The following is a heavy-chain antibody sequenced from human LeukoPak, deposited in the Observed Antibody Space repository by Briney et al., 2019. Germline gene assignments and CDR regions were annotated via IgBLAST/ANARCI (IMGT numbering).Heavy chain of an antibody. CDR1: GASIRNYY. CDR3: AKEGAAPGPDFVS. V-gene: IGHV4-4*07. J-gene: IGHJ5*01. D-gene: IGHD6-13*01. CDR2: IEPSGST. Sequence: SETLSLTCTISGASIRNYYWSWIRQPAGKGLEWIGRIEPSGSTKYNPSLKSRVTMSVDTSKNQFSLKLNSVTAADTAVYYCAKEGAAPGPDFVSWGQGTLVIVSS.